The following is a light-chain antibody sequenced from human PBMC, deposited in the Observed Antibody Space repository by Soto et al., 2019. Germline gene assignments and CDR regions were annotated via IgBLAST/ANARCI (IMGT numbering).Light chain of an antibody. J-gene: IGLJ3*02. CDR3: GTWDTSLSAGL. V-gene: IGLV1-51*01. CDR2: DSD. CDR1: TSNIGNNP. Sequence: QSVLTQPPSVSAAPGQTVSISCSGSTSNIGNNPVSWYRQLPGTAPKLLIYDSDKRPSGIPGRFSGSKSGTSATLGITGLQTGDEADYYCGTWDTSLSAGLFGGGTKLTVL.